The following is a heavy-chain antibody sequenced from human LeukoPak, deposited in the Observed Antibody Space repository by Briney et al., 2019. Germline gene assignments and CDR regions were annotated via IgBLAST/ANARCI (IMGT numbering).Heavy chain of an antibody. Sequence: PGGSLRLSCAASGFTFSDYYMSWIRQAPGKGLEWVSYISTSGNTIYYADSVKGRITVSRDNAKNSLYLQMNSLRAEDTAVYYCARDTTVTTPKPRLHIIDYWGQGTLVTVSS. CDR3: ARDTTVTTPKPRLHIIDY. CDR2: ISTSGNTI. CDR1: GFTFSDYY. D-gene: IGHD4-17*01. V-gene: IGHV3-11*01. J-gene: IGHJ4*02.